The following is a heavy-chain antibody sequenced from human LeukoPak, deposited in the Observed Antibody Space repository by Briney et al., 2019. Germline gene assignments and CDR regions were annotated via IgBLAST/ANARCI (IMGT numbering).Heavy chain of an antibody. V-gene: IGHV4-38-2*02. J-gene: IGHJ5*02. CDR1: GGSISNYY. D-gene: IGHD3-3*01. Sequence: SEALSLTCTVSGGSISNYYWGWIRQPPGKGLEWIGSIYHSGSTYYNPSLKSRVTISVDTSKNQFSLKLSSVTAADTAVYYCARVEGYYDFWSGYFNWFDPWGQGTLVTVSS. CDR3: ARVEGYYDFWSGYFNWFDP. CDR2: IYHSGST.